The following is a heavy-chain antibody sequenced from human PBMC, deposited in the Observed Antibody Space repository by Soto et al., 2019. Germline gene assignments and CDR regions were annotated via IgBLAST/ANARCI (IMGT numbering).Heavy chain of an antibody. CDR1: GFTFSSYA. D-gene: IGHD2-2*01. V-gene: IGHV3-23*01. CDR3: AKVLSPMYCSSTSCYYYYYNCIDV. CDR2: ISGSGGST. Sequence: GGSLRLSCAASGFTFSSYAMSWVRQAPGKGLEWVSAISGSGGSTYYADSVKGRFTISRDNSKNTLYLQMNSLRAEDTAVYYCAKVLSPMYCSSTSCYYYYYNCIDVWGQGTTVTVSS. J-gene: IGHJ6*02.